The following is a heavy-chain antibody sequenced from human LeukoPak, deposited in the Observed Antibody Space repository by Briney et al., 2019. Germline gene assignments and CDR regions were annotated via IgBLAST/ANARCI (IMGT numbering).Heavy chain of an antibody. Sequence: PGGSLRLSCAASGFTLSSYSMNWVRQAPGKGLEWVSSISSSSSYIYYADSVKGRFTISRDNAKNSLYLQMNSLRAEDTAVYYCARESGSLDAFDIWGQGTMVTVSS. CDR1: GFTLSSYS. D-gene: IGHD3-22*01. V-gene: IGHV3-21*01. CDR3: ARESGSLDAFDI. J-gene: IGHJ3*02. CDR2: ISSSSSYI.